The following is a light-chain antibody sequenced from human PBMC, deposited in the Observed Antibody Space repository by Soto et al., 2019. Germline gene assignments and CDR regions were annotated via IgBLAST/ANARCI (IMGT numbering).Light chain of an antibody. CDR2: EVS. Sequence: QSGLTQPPSASGSPGQSVTISCTGTSSDVGGYNYVSWYQQHPGKAPKVMMYEVSKRPSGVPDRFSGSKSGNTASLTVSGLQAEDEADYYCSSYGGTNSLKVFGGGTKVTVL. J-gene: IGLJ2*01. CDR3: SSYGGTNSLKV. V-gene: IGLV2-8*01. CDR1: SSDVGGYNY.